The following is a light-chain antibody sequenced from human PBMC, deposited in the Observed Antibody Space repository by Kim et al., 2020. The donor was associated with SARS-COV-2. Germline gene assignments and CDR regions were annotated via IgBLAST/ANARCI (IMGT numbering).Light chain of an antibody. CDR1: SANVGRNS. J-gene: IGLJ3*02. CDR2: TND. Sequence: GQRVTISCAGSSANVGRNSVNWYPQFTGKAPNLLIYTNDQRPSGVPARFTGSKSGTSASLAISGLQSEDEADYYCATWEDSLNGPVFGGGTQLTVL. CDR3: ATWEDSLNGPV. V-gene: IGLV1-44*01.